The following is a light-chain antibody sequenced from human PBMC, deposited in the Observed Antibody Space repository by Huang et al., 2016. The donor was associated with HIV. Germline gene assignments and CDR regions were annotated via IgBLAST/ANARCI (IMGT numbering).Light chain of an antibody. Sequence: EIVLTQSPATLSLSPGERATLSCRASQSVNNFISSHQQKPGQAPRLLIDDASNRAAGIPARFSGSGSGTDFTLTISSLEPEDSAVYYCQQRSNWPHTFGQGTKLEIK. J-gene: IGKJ2*01. CDR1: QSVNNF. V-gene: IGKV3-11*01. CDR2: DAS. CDR3: QQRSNWPHT.